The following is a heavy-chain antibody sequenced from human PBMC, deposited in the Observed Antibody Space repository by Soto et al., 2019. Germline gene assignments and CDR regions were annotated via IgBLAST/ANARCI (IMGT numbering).Heavy chain of an antibody. D-gene: IGHD5-12*01. Sequence: LSLTCAVSGGSISSGGYSWSWIRQPPGKGLEWIGYIYHSGSTYYNPSLKSRVTISVDRSKNQFSLKLSSVTAADTAVYYCARVGRDGYNFDYWGQGTLVTVSS. J-gene: IGHJ4*02. CDR3: ARVGRDGYNFDY. V-gene: IGHV4-30-2*01. CDR2: IYHSGST. CDR1: GGSISSGGYS.